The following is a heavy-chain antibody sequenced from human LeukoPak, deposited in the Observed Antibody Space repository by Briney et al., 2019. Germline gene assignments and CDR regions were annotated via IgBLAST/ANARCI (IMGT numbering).Heavy chain of an antibody. Sequence: SCKVSGYTLTELSMHCVRQAPRKGLEWMGGFDPGNGESIYAQKFQGRVTITADESTSTAYMELSSLRSEDTAVYYCARGGLGYSGSSDYYYGMDVWGQGTTVTVSS. CDR2: FDPGNGES. CDR3: ARGGLGYSGSSDYYYGMDV. V-gene: IGHV1-24*01. CDR1: GYTLTELS. J-gene: IGHJ6*02. D-gene: IGHD1-26*01.